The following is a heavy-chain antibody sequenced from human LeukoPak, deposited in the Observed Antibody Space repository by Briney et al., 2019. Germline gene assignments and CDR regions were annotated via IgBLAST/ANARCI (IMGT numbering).Heavy chain of an antibody. CDR2: ISYDASKK. D-gene: IGHD4-23*01. Sequence: AGGSLRLSCAASGFIFSTSAMHWVRQAPGKGLEWVAVISYDASKKYYAESVKGRFTISRDNSKNTMYLQVNSLRAEDTAVYYFAKEWAGNGGFYYWGQGTLVTVSS. J-gene: IGHJ4*02. CDR1: GFIFSTSA. CDR3: AKEWAGNGGFYY. V-gene: IGHV3-30*18.